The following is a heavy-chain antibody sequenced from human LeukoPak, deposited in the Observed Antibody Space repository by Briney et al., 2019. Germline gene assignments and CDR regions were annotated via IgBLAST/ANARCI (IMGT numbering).Heavy chain of an antibody. CDR3: ARRGPPLDIVVVPAAGWFDP. CDR1: GFSLSTSGVG. D-gene: IGHD2-2*01. J-gene: IGHJ5*02. Sequence: SGPTLVNPTQTLTLTCTFSGFSLSTSGVGVGWIRQPPGKALEWLALIYWNDDKRYSPSLKSRLTITKDTSKNQVVLTMTNMDPVDTATYYCARRGPPLDIVVVPAAGWFDPWGQGTLVTVSS. V-gene: IGHV2-5*01. CDR2: IYWNDDK.